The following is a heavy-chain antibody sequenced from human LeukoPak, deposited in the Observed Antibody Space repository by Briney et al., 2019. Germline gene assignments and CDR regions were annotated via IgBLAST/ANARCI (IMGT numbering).Heavy chain of an antibody. CDR1: GYTFTSYD. V-gene: IGHV1-2*02. Sequence: ASVKVSCKASGYTFTSYDINWVRQATGQGLEWMGWINPNSGGTNYAQKFQGRVTMTRDTSISTAYMELSRLRSDDTAVYYCARTKGYSYGYSIDYWGQGTLVTVSS. CDR3: ARTKGYSYGYSIDY. J-gene: IGHJ4*02. CDR2: INPNSGGT. D-gene: IGHD5-18*01.